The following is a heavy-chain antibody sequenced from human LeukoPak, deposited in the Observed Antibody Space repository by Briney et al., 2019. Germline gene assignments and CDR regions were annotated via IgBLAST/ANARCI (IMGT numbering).Heavy chain of an antibody. Sequence: SETLSLTCTVSGGSISSSSYYWSWIRQPPGKGLEWIGYIYYSGSTNYNPSLKSRVTISVDTSKNQFSLKLSSVTAADTAVYYCARHRNYYDSSGYPDAFDIWGQGTMVTVSS. CDR2: IYYSGST. D-gene: IGHD3-22*01. J-gene: IGHJ3*02. V-gene: IGHV4-61*05. CDR1: GGSISSSSYY. CDR3: ARHRNYYDSSGYPDAFDI.